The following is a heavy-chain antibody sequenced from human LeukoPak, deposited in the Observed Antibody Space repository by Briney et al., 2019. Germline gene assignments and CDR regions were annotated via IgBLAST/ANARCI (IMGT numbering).Heavy chain of an antibody. Sequence: GASVKVSCKASGYTFTGYYMHWVRQAPGQGLEWMGWINPNSGGTNYAQKFQGRVTMTRDTSISTAYMELSRLRSDDTAVYYCARDWYSSSPVHLDYWGQGTLVTVSS. V-gene: IGHV1-2*02. CDR2: INPNSGGT. CDR3: ARDWYSSSPVHLDY. CDR1: GYTFTGYY. D-gene: IGHD6-6*01. J-gene: IGHJ4*02.